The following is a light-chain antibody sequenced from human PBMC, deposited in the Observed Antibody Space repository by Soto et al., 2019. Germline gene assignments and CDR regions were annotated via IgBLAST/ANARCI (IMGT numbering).Light chain of an antibody. Sequence: DIQLTQSPSFLSASVGDRVTITCRASQDFNSYLAWYQQKPGKAPKLLIFGASTLQSGVPSRFSGSGSGTEFTLTISSLQPEDFATYYCQQLNSYSIFTFGPGTKVDI. J-gene: IGKJ3*01. CDR2: GAS. V-gene: IGKV1-9*01. CDR1: QDFNSY. CDR3: QQLNSYSIFT.